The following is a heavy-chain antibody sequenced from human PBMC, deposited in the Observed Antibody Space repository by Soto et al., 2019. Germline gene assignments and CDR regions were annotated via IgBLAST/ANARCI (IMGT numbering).Heavy chain of an antibody. CDR1: GYTFTSYA. Sequence: QVQLVQSGAEVKKPGASVKVSCKASGYTFTSYAMHWVRQAPGQRLEWMGWINADNGNTKYSQKFQGRVTITRDTSASTAYMELSSLRSEDTAVYYCARIPGSGGMDVWGQGTTVTVSS. D-gene: IGHD6-19*01. CDR2: INADNGNT. CDR3: ARIPGSGGMDV. J-gene: IGHJ6*02. V-gene: IGHV1-3*01.